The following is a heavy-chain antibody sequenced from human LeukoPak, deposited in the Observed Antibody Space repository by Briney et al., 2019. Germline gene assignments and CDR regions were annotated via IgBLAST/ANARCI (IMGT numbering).Heavy chain of an antibody. CDR1: GGSISSYY. CDR3: ARVFQYSSSSEYFYYYMDV. D-gene: IGHD6-6*01. V-gene: IGHV4-59*08. J-gene: IGHJ6*03. CDR2: IYHSGST. Sequence: PSETLSLTCTVSGGSISSYYWTWIRQPAGKGLEWIGNIYHSGSTYYNPSLESRVTISVDTSNNQFSLKLSSVTAADTAVYYCARVFQYSSSSEYFYYYMDVWGKGTTVTVSS.